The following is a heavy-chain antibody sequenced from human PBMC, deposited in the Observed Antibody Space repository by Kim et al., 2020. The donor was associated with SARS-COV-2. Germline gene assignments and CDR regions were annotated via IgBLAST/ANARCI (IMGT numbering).Heavy chain of an antibody. CDR1: GYTFTDYY. CDR2: IDPKNGAT. D-gene: IGHD3-9*01. J-gene: IGHJ5*02. Sequence: ASVKVSCKASGYTFTDYYVHWVRQAPGQGLDWMGRIDPKNGATKYAQKFQGRVTMTRDTSISTAYMELTRLTSDDTAIYSCARSCTTTYCNLYLDPWGQGTLVTVSS. V-gene: IGHV1-2*06. CDR3: ARSCTTTYCNLYLDP.